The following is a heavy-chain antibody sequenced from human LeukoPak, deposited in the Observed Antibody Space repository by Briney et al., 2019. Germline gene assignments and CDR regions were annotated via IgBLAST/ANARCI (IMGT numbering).Heavy chain of an antibody. CDR3: ARGVDL. CDR2: INYSGSP. CDR1: SGSLSGYY. V-gene: IGHV4-34*01. Sequence: SETLSLTCGVSSGSLSGYYWRWIRQPPGGGLEWIGEINYSGSPNYNPSLKSRVTISGDTSKKQFSLNLTPVTAADTGVYYCARGVDLWGRGTPVTVSS. J-gene: IGHJ2*01.